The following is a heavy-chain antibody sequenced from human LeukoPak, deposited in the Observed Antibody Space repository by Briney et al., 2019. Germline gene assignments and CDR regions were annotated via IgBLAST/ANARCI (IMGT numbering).Heavy chain of an antibody. V-gene: IGHV3-30-3*01. CDR3: GRIIGGDNSCHSNFDY. Sequence: GGSLRLSCAASGFTFSSYAMHWVRQAPGKGLEWVAVISYDGSNKYYADSVKGRFTISRDNSKNTLYLQMNSLRAEDTAVYYFGRIIGGDNSCHSNFDYLGQGTLVTVSS. D-gene: IGHD2-21*01. J-gene: IGHJ4*02. CDR2: ISYDGSNK. CDR1: GFTFSSYA.